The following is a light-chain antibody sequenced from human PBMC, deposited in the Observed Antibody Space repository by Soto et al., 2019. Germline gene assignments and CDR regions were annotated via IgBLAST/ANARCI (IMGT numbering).Light chain of an antibody. Sequence: DIVMTQSPLSLPVTPGEPVSISCRSSQSLLLSIGYNYLDWYLQKPGQSPQLLIYLGSNRASGVSDRVKGSGSGTDITLKISRVEAEDVGIYYYKRARQSLTSGGGTKVEIK. J-gene: IGKJ4*01. V-gene: IGKV2-28*01. CDR3: KRARQSLT. CDR2: LGS. CDR1: QSLLLSIGYNY.